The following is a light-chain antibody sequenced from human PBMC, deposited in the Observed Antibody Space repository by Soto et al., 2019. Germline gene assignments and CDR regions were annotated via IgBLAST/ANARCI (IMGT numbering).Light chain of an antibody. CDR3: QQYYSTPIT. Sequence: DIVLTQSPDSLAVSLGERDTINCKSSQSVLYSSNNKNYLAWYQQKPGQPPKLLIYWASTRESGVPDRFRGSGSGTDFTLTIISLQAEDVAVYYCQQYYSTPITFGQGTRLEIK. V-gene: IGKV4-1*01. J-gene: IGKJ5*01. CDR1: QSVLYSSNNKNY. CDR2: WAS.